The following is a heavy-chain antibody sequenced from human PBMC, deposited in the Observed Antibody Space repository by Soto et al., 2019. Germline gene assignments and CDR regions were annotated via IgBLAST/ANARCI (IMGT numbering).Heavy chain of an antibody. Sequence: SETLSLTCSVSGGSISSSSYYWGWIRQPPGKGLEWIGSIYYSGSTYYNPSLKSRVTISVDTSKNQFSLKLSSVTAADTAVYYCARQRSWGDYFEYWGQGTLVTVSS. V-gene: IGHV4-39*01. D-gene: IGHD3-10*01. CDR2: IYYSGST. J-gene: IGHJ4*02. CDR1: GGSISSSSYY. CDR3: ARQRSWGDYFEY.